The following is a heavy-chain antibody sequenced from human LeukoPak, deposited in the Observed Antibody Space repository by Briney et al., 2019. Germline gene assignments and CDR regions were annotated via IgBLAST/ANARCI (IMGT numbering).Heavy chain of an antibody. CDR3: ARDGSITGPFLDVFDI. J-gene: IGHJ3*02. V-gene: IGHV1-18*01. Sequence: ASVKVSCKTSGYSFTNYDISWVRQAPGQGLEWMGWISAHQNNTTYAQKFQGRVTMTTDTSTNTAYMELRSLTSDDTAVYYCARDGSITGPFLDVFDIWGLGTMVTVSS. CDR2: ISAHQNNT. CDR1: GYSFTNYD. D-gene: IGHD1-20*01.